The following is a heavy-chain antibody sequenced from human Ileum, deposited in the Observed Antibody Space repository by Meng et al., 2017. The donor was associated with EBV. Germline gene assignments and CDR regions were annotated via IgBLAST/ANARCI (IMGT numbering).Heavy chain of an antibody. CDR3: ARGRGYGDYGSLY. D-gene: IGHD4-17*01. CDR1: GGSFSGYY. Sequence: QVQLQEWGAGLLHPSEILSLTCAVYGGSFSGYYWSWIRQPPGKGLEWIGEINHSGSTNYNPSLKSRVTISVDTSKNQFSLKLSSVTAADTAVYYCARGRGYGDYGSLYWGQGTLVTVSS. CDR2: INHSGST. V-gene: IGHV4-34*01. J-gene: IGHJ4*02.